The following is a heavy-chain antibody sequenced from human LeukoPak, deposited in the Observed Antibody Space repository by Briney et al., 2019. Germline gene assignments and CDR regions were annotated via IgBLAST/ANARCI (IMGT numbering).Heavy chain of an antibody. CDR1: GGSFSGYY. CDR3: ARGEAAAVSSTNTYYYYMDV. D-gene: IGHD6-13*01. CDR2: ISHSGST. V-gene: IGHV4-34*01. J-gene: IGHJ6*03. Sequence: PSETLSLTCAVYGGSFSGYYWSWIRQPPGKGLEWIGEISHSGSTSYNPSLKSRVTISVDTSKNQFSLKLSSVTAADTAVYYCARGEAAAVSSTNTYYYYMDVWGKGTTVTVSS.